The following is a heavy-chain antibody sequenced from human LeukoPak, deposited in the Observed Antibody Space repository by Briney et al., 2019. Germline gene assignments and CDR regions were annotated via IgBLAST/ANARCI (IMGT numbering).Heavy chain of an antibody. J-gene: IGHJ6*02. Sequence: SETLSLTCTVSGGSISSYYWSWIRQPPGKGLEWIGYIYYSGSTNYNPSLKSRVTISVDTSKNQFSLKLSSVTAADTAVYYCARGLNCGGDCYPSPYYYYYGMDVWGQGTTVTVSS. V-gene: IGHV4-59*01. D-gene: IGHD2-21*02. CDR1: GGSISSYY. CDR3: ARGLNCGGDCYPSPYYYYYGMDV. CDR2: IYYSGST.